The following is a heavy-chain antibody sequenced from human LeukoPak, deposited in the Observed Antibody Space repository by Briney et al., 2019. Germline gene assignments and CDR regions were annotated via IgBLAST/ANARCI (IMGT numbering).Heavy chain of an antibody. J-gene: IGHJ4*02. D-gene: IGHD1-26*01. V-gene: IGHV4-34*01. CDR1: GGSFSGYY. Sequence: SSETLSLTCAVYGGSFSGYYWSWIRQPPGKGLEWIGEINHSGSTNYNPSLKSRVTISVDTSKNQFSLKLSSVTAADTAVYYCARDTDAGATNYWGQGTLVTVSS. CDR2: INHSGST. CDR3: ARDTDAGATNY.